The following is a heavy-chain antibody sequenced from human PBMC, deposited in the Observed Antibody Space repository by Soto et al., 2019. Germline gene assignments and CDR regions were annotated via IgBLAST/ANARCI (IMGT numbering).Heavy chain of an antibody. CDR2: IYYSGST. CDR3: ARQLGMASAFDI. D-gene: IGHD7-27*01. V-gene: IGHV4-59*01. CDR1: GGSISSYY. J-gene: IGHJ3*02. Sequence: SETLSLICTVSGGSISSYYWSWIRQPPGKGLEWIGYIYYSGSTNYNPSLKSRVTISVDTSKNQFSLKLSSVTAADTAVYYCARQLGMASAFDIWGQGTMVTVSS.